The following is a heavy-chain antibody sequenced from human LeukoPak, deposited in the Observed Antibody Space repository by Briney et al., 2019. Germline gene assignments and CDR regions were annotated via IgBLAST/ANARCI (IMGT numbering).Heavy chain of an antibody. D-gene: IGHD2-15*01. Sequence: GGSLRLSCAASGFTFSSNGMHWVRQAPGKGLEWVVVISHDGSNNNYADSVKGRFTFSRDNSKNTLYLQMNSLRPEDTAVYYCAKVRVGTAHFDYWGQGTLVTVSS. CDR3: AKVRVGTAHFDY. CDR1: GFTFSSNG. J-gene: IGHJ4*02. CDR2: ISHDGSNN. V-gene: IGHV3-30*18.